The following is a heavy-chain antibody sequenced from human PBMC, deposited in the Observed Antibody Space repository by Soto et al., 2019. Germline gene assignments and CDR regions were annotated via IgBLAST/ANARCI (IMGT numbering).Heavy chain of an antibody. D-gene: IGHD3-3*01. V-gene: IGHV3-23*01. Sequence: GGSLRLSCAASGFTFSSYAMSWVRQAPGKGLEWVSAISGSGGSTYYADSVKGRFTISRDNSKNTLYLQMNSLRAEDTAVYYCAKRMINSRFLEWLLPPGAFDYWGQGTLVTVSS. J-gene: IGHJ4*02. CDR1: GFTFSSYA. CDR2: ISGSGGST. CDR3: AKRMINSRFLEWLLPPGAFDY.